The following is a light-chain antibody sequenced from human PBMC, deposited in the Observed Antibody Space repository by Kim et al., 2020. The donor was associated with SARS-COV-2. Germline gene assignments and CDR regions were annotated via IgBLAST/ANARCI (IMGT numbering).Light chain of an antibody. J-gene: IGLJ2*01. CDR3: QVWDNSRDHVI. CDR2: YDS. V-gene: IGLV3-21*04. CDR1: NIGSQT. Sequence: SYELTQPPSVSVAPGKTATITCGINNIGSQTVHWYQHKPGQAPVLVIHYDSDRPAGNTERFSGSFSANLATLHIARVEAGDEADYYCQVWDNSRDHVIFGGGTQLTVL.